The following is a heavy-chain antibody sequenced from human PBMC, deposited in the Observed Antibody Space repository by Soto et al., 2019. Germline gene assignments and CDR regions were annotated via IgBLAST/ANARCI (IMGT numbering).Heavy chain of an antibody. Sequence: QVQLVQSGAEVKKPGSSVKVSCKASGGTFSSYAISWVRQAPGQGLEWMGGIIPIFGTANYAQKFQGRVTITADESTSTAYMELSSLRSEDTAVYYCAREGGISDGYNHHFDYWGQGTLVTVSS. CDR1: GGTFSSYA. J-gene: IGHJ4*02. D-gene: IGHD3-3*02. CDR3: AREGGISDGYNHHFDY. V-gene: IGHV1-69*01. CDR2: IIPIFGTA.